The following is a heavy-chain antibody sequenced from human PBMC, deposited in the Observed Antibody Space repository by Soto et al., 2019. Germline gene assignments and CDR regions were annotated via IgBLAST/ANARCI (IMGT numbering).Heavy chain of an antibody. CDR2: INAGNGDT. Sequence: QVQLVQSGAEVKKSGASVKVSCEASGYIFTDYTIHWVRQAPGRRLELMGWINAGNGDTKYSHQFQGRVTFSRDTSASTVYMELSSLRSEDTAVYYCAREGLVRGVLRGIRFDPWGQGTLVTVSS. J-gene: IGHJ5*02. CDR3: AREGLVRGVLRGIRFDP. V-gene: IGHV1-3*01. D-gene: IGHD3-10*01. CDR1: GYIFTDYT.